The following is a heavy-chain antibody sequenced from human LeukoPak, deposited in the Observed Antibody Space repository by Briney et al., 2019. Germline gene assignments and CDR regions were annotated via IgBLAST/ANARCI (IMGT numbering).Heavy chain of an antibody. V-gene: IGHV3-74*01. D-gene: IGHD5-24*01. CDR1: GFTFSSYW. CDR3: ARGDGYNPFDY. Sequence: GGSLRLSCAASGFTFSSYWMHWVRQAPGKGLVSVSRINSDGSSTSYADSVKGRFTISRDNAKNTLYLQMNSLRAEDTAVYYCARGDGYNPFDYWGQGTLVTVSS. J-gene: IGHJ4*02. CDR2: INSDGSST.